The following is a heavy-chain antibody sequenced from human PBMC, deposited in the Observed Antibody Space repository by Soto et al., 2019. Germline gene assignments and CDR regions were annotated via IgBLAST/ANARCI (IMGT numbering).Heavy chain of an antibody. Sequence: QVQLVQSGVEVKKPGASVKVSCKASGYTFSTYGISWVRQAPGQGLEWMGWISPYDGDTNYGDRLQGRVTMSTDTSTTTDYMELRSLRSDDTAMYYCARDHGGSYQADSFDPWGQGTLVIVSS. V-gene: IGHV1-18*01. CDR3: ARDHGGSYQADSFDP. CDR1: GYTFSTYG. D-gene: IGHD1-26*01. J-gene: IGHJ5*02. CDR2: ISPYDGDT.